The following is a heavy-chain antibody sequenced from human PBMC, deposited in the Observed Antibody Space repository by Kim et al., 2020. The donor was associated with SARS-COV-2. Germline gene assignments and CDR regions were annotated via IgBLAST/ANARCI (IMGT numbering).Heavy chain of an antibody. D-gene: IGHD6-6*01. V-gene: IGHV5-51*01. CDR1: GYSFTSYW. CDR3: ARPYSSWGYGMDV. Sequence: GESLKISCKGSGYSFTSYWIGWVRQMPGKGLEWMGIIYPGDSDTRYSPSFQGQVTISADKSISTAYLQWSSLKASDTAMYYCARPYSSWGYGMDVWGQGTTVTVSS. CDR2: IYPGDSDT. J-gene: IGHJ6*02.